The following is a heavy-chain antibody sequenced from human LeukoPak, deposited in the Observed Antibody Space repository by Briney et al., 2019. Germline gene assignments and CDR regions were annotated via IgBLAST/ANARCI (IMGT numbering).Heavy chain of an antibody. CDR2: IGSLGTVI. V-gene: IGHV3-21*01. CDR3: ARDLMLRLGELDL. J-gene: IGHJ5*02. CDR1: GFTLVPYT. D-gene: IGHD3-16*01. Sequence: GGSLRLSCAASGFTLVPYTMNWVRQVPGKGLEWVSSIGSLGTVIYYTDSVKGRFTVSRDNAQNSLYLQMNSLRAEDTALYYCARDLMLRLGELDLWGQGTLVTVSS.